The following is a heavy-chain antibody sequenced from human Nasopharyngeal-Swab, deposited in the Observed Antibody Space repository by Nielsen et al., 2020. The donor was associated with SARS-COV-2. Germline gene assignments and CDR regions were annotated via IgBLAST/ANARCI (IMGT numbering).Heavy chain of an antibody. V-gene: IGHV4-34*01. J-gene: IGHJ5*02. CDR3: ARGGSSSWLNWFDP. D-gene: IGHD6-13*01. Sequence: SETLSLTCAVYGGSFSGYYWSWIRQPPGKGLEWIGEINHSGSTNYNPSLKSRVTISVDTSKNQFSLQLNSVTPEDTAVYYCARGGSSSWLNWFDPWGQGTLVTVSS. CDR2: INHSGST. CDR1: GGSFSGYY.